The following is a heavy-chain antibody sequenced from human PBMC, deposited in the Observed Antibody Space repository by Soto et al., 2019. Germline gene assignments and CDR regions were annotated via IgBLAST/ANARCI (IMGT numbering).Heavy chain of an antibody. D-gene: IGHD3-10*01. V-gene: IGHV3-30*03. CDR2: ISYDENNK. CDR3: AQKEGRGVAITMVGIFDE. CDR1: GFTFTNYA. Sequence: QVQLVESGGCVVQPGRSLRLSCAASGFTFTNYAMHWVRQAPGKGLEWVAVISYDENNKYYADSVKGRFTISRDNSKNTGYLQMDRLRAEDTAVDYCAQKEGRGVAITMVGIFDEWGQGTLVTVSS. J-gene: IGHJ4*02.